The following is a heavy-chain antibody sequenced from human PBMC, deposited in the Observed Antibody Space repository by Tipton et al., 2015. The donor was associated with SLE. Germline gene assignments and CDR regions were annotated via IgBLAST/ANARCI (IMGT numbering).Heavy chain of an antibody. D-gene: IGHD3/OR15-3a*01. CDR3: ARVDTIYSFDY. Sequence: TLSLTCTVSRHSITNYYWSWIRHSAGKGLECIGRIHTSGSTNYNPSLKSRVTMSVDTSKNQVSLKLSSVTAADMAIYYCARVDTIYSFDYWGQGALVTVSS. J-gene: IGHJ4*02. V-gene: IGHV4-4*07. CDR1: RHSITNYY. CDR2: IHTSGST.